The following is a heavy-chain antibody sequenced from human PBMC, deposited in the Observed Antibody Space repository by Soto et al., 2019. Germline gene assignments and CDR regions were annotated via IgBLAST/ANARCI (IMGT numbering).Heavy chain of an antibody. D-gene: IGHD2-2*01. CDR2: INPNSGGT. CDR1: GYTFTGYY. CDR3: ARGGGGQQLLGYYYGLDV. V-gene: IGHV1-2*02. J-gene: IGHJ6*02. Sequence: QVQLVQSGAEVKKPGASVKVSCKASGYTFTGYYLHWVRQAPGKGLEWMGWINPNSGGTNYAQNFQGGVTMTRDPSISTAYMELSRLRYDDTAMYYCARGGGGQQLLGYYYGLDVWGQGTTVTVSS.